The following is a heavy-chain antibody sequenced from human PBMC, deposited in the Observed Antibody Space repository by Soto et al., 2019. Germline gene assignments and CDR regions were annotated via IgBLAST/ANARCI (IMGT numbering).Heavy chain of an antibody. Sequence: GGSLRLSCAASGFTFSSYWMSWVRQAPGKGLEWVANIKQDGSEKYYVDSVKGRFTISRDNAKNSLYLQMNSLRAEDTAVYYCARDHNDFWSGYYNNWGQGTLVTVSS. CDR1: GFTFSSYW. CDR3: ARDHNDFWSGYYNN. D-gene: IGHD3-3*01. CDR2: IKQDGSEK. J-gene: IGHJ4*02. V-gene: IGHV3-7*01.